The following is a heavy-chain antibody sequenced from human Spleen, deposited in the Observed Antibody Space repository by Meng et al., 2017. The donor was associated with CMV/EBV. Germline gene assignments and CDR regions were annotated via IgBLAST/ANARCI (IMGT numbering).Heavy chain of an antibody. CDR3: ARESFGAFDI. CDR1: GDSVSSYY. V-gene: IGHV4-59*02. D-gene: IGHD1-26*01. J-gene: IGHJ3*02. Sequence: GSLRLSCTVSGDSVSSYYWSWIRQPPGKGLEWIGYMFHSGITNYSPSLKSRVTISVDTSTNQFSLNLASVTAADTAVYYCARESFGAFDIWGQGTRVTVSS. CDR2: MFHSGIT.